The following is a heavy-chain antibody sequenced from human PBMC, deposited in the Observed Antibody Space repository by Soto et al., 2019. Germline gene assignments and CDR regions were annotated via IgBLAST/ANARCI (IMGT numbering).Heavy chain of an antibody. CDR1: GGSINSFY. D-gene: IGHD6-13*01. CDR2: IHYSGST. V-gene: IGHV4-59*01. Sequence: PSETLSLTCTVSGGSINSFYWSWIRQPPGKGLEWIGYIHYSGSTNYNPSLRGRVTISVDSSKNQFSLNLTSVTAADTAVYYCARNIQAVGIRGFGWFDPWGQGTLVTVSS. J-gene: IGHJ5*02. CDR3: ARNIQAVGIRGFGWFDP.